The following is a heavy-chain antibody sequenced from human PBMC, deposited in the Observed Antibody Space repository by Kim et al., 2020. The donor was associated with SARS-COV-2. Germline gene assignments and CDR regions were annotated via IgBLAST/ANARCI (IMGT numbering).Heavy chain of an antibody. D-gene: IGHD3-10*01. CDR2: INPKSGGT. CDR1: GYTFSDYY. V-gene: IGHV1-2*06. Sequence: ASVKVSCEASGYTFSDYYIHWVRQAPGQGLEWIGRINPKSGGTNFAQKFQGRVTMTRDTSIATAYMEVNRLTSDDAAVYYCARGLYSGDNWFDPWGQGTLVTVSS. J-gene: IGHJ5*02. CDR3: ARGLYSGDNWFDP.